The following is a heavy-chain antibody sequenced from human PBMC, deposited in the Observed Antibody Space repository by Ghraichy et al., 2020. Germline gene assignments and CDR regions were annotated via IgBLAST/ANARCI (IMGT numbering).Heavy chain of an antibody. CDR3: ARDFTVPGCCTNGVCYLKDAFDI. V-gene: IGHV1-2*02. Sequence: ASVKVSCKASGYTFTGYYMHWVRQAPGQGLEWMGWINPNSGGTNYAQKFQGRVTMTRDTSISTAYMELSSLRSDDTAVYYCARDFTVPGCCTNGVCYLKDAFDIWGQGRMVTVSS. CDR1: GYTFTGYY. J-gene: IGHJ3*02. CDR2: INPNSGGT. D-gene: IGHD2-8*01.